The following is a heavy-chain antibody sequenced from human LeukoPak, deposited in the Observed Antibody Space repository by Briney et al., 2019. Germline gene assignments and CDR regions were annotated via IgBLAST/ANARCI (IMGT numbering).Heavy chain of an antibody. CDR1: GYTFTSYG. CDR2: INPNSGGT. CDR3: AIMQQPPDY. D-gene: IGHD6-13*01. J-gene: IGHJ4*02. Sequence: ALVKVSCKASGYTFTSYGISWVRQAPGQGLEWMGWINPNSGGTNYAQKFQGRVTMTRDTSISTAYMELSRLRSDDTAVYYCAIMQQPPDYWGQGTLVTVSS. V-gene: IGHV1-2*02.